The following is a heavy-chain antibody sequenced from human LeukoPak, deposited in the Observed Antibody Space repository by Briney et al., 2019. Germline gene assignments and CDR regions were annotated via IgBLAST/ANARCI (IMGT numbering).Heavy chain of an antibody. J-gene: IGHJ4*02. CDR2: IYPGDSDT. D-gene: IGHD3-10*01. Sequence: GKSLKISCKGSGYSFTSYWIGWVRQMPGKGLEWMEIIYPGDSDTRYSPSFQGQVTISADKSISTAYLQWSSLKASDTAMYYCARTMVRGVITSSFDFWGQGTLVTVSS. CDR3: ARTMVRGVITSSFDF. CDR1: GYSFTSYW. V-gene: IGHV5-51*01.